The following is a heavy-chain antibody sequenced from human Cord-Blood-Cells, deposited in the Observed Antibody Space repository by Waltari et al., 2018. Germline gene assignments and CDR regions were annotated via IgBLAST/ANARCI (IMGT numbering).Heavy chain of an antibody. Sequence: QLQQVQSGAEVKKPGARVTVCCKASGYTFTGYLMNWVRQAPGQGLEWMGRINPNSGGTNYAQKFKGRVTMTRDTSISTAYMELGRLRSDDTAVYYCARALGGGYYGMDVWGQGTTVTVSS. CDR2: INPNSGGT. CDR1: GYTFTGYL. V-gene: IGHV1-2*06. D-gene: IGHD3-16*01. J-gene: IGHJ6*02. CDR3: ARALGGGYYGMDV.